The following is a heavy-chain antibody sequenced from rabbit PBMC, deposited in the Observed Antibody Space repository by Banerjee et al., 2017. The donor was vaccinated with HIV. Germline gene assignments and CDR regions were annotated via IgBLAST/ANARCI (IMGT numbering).Heavy chain of an antibody. CDR3: ARDTSSSFSSYGMDL. Sequence: QSLEESGGDLVKPGASLTLTCTASGFSFSYSDYLCWVRQPPGKGPEWIACIGAGSSGFTYFATWAKGRFTISKASSTTVTLQMTRLTAADTATYFCARDTSSSFSSYGMDLWGQGTLVTVS. CDR2: IGAGSSGFT. J-gene: IGHJ6*01. CDR1: GFSFSYSDY. D-gene: IGHD1-1*01. V-gene: IGHV1S40*01.